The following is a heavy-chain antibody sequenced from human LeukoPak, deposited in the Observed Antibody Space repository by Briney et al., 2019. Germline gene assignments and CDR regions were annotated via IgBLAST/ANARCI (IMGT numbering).Heavy chain of an antibody. J-gene: IGHJ4*02. CDR2: IYYSGST. CDR1: GGSISSYY. V-gene: IGHV4-59*08. Sequence: SETLSLTCTVSGGSISSYYWSWIRQPPEKGLEWIGYIYYSGSTNYNPSLKSRVTISVDTSKNQFSLKLSSVTAADTAVYYCARHGATGEDYWGQGTLVTVSS. D-gene: IGHD3-10*01. CDR3: ARHGATGEDY.